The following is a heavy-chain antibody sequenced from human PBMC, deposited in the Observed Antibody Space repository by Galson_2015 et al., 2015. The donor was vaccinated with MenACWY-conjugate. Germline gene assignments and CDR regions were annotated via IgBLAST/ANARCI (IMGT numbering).Heavy chain of an antibody. CDR1: GFTFSSYS. CDR2: ISSSSSAI. V-gene: IGHV3-48*04. D-gene: IGHD6-13*01. Sequence: SLRLSCAASGFTFSSYSMNWVRQAPGKGLEWVSYISSSSSAIYYAYSVKGRFTISRDNAKNSLYLQMNSLRAEDTAVYYCARSRSSWPDCYYGMDFWGQGTTVTVSS. J-gene: IGHJ6*02. CDR3: ARSRSSWPDCYYGMDF.